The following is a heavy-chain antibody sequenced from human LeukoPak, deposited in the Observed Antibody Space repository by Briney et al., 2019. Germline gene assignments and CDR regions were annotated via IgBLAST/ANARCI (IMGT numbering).Heavy chain of an antibody. J-gene: IGHJ4*02. Sequence: PGGSLRLPCAASGFTFSDYYMSWIRQAPGKGLEWVSYISTSGITIYYADSVKGRFTISRDNAKNSLYLQMNSLRAEDTAVYYCARGGYDYVWGSYRPQADYWGQGTLVTVSS. CDR1: GFTFSDYY. D-gene: IGHD3-16*02. V-gene: IGHV3-11*04. CDR3: ARGGYDYVWGSYRPQADY. CDR2: ISTSGITI.